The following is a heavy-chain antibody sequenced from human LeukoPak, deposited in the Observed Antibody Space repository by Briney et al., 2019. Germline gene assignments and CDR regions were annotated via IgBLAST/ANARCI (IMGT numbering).Heavy chain of an antibody. CDR1: GGSFSSGSYY. CDR2: IYYSGST. J-gene: IGHJ4*02. D-gene: IGHD4-17*01. Sequence: SETLSLTCTVSGGSFSSGSYYWSWIRQPPGKGLEWIGYIYYSGSTNYNPSLKSRVTISVDTSKNQFSLKLSSVTAADTAVYYCARDLGYGDYGFDYWGQGTLVTVSS. CDR3: ARDLGYGDYGFDY. V-gene: IGHV4-61*01.